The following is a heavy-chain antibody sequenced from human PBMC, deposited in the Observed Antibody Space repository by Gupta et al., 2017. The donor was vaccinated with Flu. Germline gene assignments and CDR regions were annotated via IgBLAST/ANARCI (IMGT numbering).Heavy chain of an antibody. CDR2: IIPILGIA. V-gene: IGHV1-69*08. CDR3: AREDVVEMATILHY. J-gene: IGHJ4*02. D-gene: IGHD5-24*01. CDR1: GGTFSSYT. Sequence: QVQLVQSGAEVKKPGSSVKVSCKASGGTFSSYTISWVRQAPGQGLEWMGRIIPILGIANYAQKFQGRVTITADKSTSTAYMELSSLRSEDTAVYYCAREDVVEMATILHYWGQGTLVTVSS.